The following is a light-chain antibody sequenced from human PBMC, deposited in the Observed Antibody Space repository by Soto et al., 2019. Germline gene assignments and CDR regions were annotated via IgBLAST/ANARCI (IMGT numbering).Light chain of an antibody. Sequence: QSVLTQPPSVSGAPVQRVTISCTGSSSNIGAGYDVHWYQQLPGTAPKLLIYRNNNRPSGVPDRFSGSKSGTSASLAITGLQAEDEADYYCQSYESSLSGWVFGGGTKLTVL. CDR1: SSNIGAGYD. V-gene: IGLV1-40*01. CDR2: RNN. J-gene: IGLJ3*02. CDR3: QSYESSLSGWV.